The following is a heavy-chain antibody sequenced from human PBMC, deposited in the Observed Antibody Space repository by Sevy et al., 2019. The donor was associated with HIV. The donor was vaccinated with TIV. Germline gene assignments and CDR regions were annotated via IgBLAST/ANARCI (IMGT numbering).Heavy chain of an antibody. CDR2: IWYDGSNK. CDR1: GFTFSSYG. CDR3: AKPAAWFGESPDAFDI. J-gene: IGHJ3*02. Sequence: GGSLRLSCAASGFTFSSYGMHWVRQAPGKGLEWAAVIWYDGSNKYYADSVKGRFTISRDNSKNTLYLQMNSLRAEDTAVYYCAKPAAWFGESPDAFDIWGQGTMVTVSS. V-gene: IGHV3-33*06. D-gene: IGHD3-10*01.